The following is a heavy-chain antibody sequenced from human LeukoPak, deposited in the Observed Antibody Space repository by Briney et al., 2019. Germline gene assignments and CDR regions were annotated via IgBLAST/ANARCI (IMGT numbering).Heavy chain of an antibody. CDR3: AKVDSSGYYYMVMYYFDY. J-gene: IGHJ4*02. D-gene: IGHD3-22*01. CDR1: GFPFSSYT. CDR2: ISYDGSNK. Sequence: PGGSLRLSCAASGFPFSSYTMHWVRQAPGKGLEWVALISYDGSNKYYADSVKGRFTISRDISKNTLYLQMNSLRAEDTAVYYCAKVDSSGYYYMVMYYFDYWGQGTLVTVSS. V-gene: IGHV3-30*04.